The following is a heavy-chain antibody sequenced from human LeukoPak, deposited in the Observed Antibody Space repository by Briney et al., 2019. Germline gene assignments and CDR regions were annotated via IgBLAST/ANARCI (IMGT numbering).Heavy chain of an antibody. CDR3: ARFGLSLVVPAAIYGLGAFDT. CDR2: INHSGST. CDR1: GGSFSGYY. J-gene: IGHJ3*02. D-gene: IGHD2-2*01. Sequence: KPSETLSLTCAVYGGSFSGYYWSWIRQPPGKGLEWIGEINHSGSTNYNPSLKSRVTISVDTSKNQFSLKLSSVTAADTAVYYCARFGLSLVVPAAIYGLGAFDTWGQGTMVTVSS. V-gene: IGHV4-34*01.